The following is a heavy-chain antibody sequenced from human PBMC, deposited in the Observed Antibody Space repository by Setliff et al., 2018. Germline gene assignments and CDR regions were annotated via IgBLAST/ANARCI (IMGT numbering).Heavy chain of an antibody. CDR1: GYTFITYG. J-gene: IGHJ4*02. CDR3: AKGNLGYCSGGICYPFDY. CDR2: ISAYNGNT. D-gene: IGHD2-15*01. Sequence: ASVKVSCKASGYTFITYGVNWVRQAPGQGLEWMGWISAYNGNTNDAQEFQGRVTIITDESTSTAYMELSSLRFEDTAVYYCAKGNLGYCSGGICYPFDYWGQGSLVTVSS. V-gene: IGHV1-18*01.